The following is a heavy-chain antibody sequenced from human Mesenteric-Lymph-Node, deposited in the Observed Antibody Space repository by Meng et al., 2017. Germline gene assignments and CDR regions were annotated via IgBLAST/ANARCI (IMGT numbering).Heavy chain of an antibody. CDR2: IYNSGST. D-gene: IGHD3-22*01. V-gene: IGHV4-61*02. J-gene: IGHJ4*02. CDR3: ARANRVRFYYDSTGYYYYFDY. CDR1: GGSINNGLYY. Sequence: SETLSLTCTVSGGSINNGLYYWSWIRQPAGKGLEWIGRIYNSGSTTYNPSLKSRVTFSVDTSNNQFSLRLSSVTAADTAVYYCARANRVRFYYDSTGYYYYFDYWGQGTLVTVSS.